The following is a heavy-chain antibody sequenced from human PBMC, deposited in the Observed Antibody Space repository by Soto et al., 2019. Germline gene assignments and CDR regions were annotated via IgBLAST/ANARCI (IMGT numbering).Heavy chain of an antibody. CDR3: ESSGYYHNYGMDV. CDR1: GGSISSGGYS. D-gene: IGHD3-22*01. Sequence: SETLSLTCAVSGGSISSGGYSWSWIRQPPGKGLEWIGCIYHSGSTYYNPSLKSRVTISVDRSKNQFSLKLSSVTAADTAVYYCESSGYYHNYGMDVWGQGTTVTVSS. J-gene: IGHJ6*02. V-gene: IGHV4-30-2*01. CDR2: IYHSGST.